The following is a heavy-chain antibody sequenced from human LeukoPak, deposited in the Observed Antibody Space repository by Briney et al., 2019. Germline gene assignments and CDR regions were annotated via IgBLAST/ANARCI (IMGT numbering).Heavy chain of an antibody. Sequence: GGSLRLSCAASGFTFSSYAMSWVRQAPGKGLEWVSAISGSGGSTYYADSVKGRFTISRDNSKNTLYLQMNSLRAEDTAVCYCAKDRRVRGVIITGVDYWGQGTLVTVSS. CDR2: ISGSGGST. V-gene: IGHV3-23*01. CDR3: AKDRRVRGVIITGVDY. CDR1: GFTFSSYA. D-gene: IGHD3-10*01. J-gene: IGHJ4*02.